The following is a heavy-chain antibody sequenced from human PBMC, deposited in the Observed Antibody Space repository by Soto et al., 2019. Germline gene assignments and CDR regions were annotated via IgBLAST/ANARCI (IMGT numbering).Heavy chain of an antibody. Sequence: QVQLVQSGAEVKKPGSSVKVSCKASGGTFSSYAISWVRQAPGQGLEWMGGIIPIFGTANYAQKFQGRVTITADESKSTAYMELSSLRSEDTAVYYCAREEYSSSSYYYYGMDVWGQGTTVTVSS. D-gene: IGHD6-6*01. V-gene: IGHV1-69*01. CDR3: AREEYSSSSYYYYGMDV. CDR2: IIPIFGTA. J-gene: IGHJ6*02. CDR1: GGTFSSYA.